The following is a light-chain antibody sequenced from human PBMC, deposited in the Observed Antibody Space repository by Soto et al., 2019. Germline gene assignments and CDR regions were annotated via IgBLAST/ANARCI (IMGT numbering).Light chain of an antibody. CDR3: KSYTSRSTGV. V-gene: IGLV2-14*01. CDR1: SSDVGGYNY. CDR2: EVS. J-gene: IGLJ1*01. Sequence: QSALTQPASVSGSPGQSITISCTGTSSDVGGYNYVSWYQQHPGKAPKLIIYEVSNRPSGVSNRFSGSKSGNTASLTISGLQAEDEADYYCKSYTSRSTGVFGTGTTVTVL.